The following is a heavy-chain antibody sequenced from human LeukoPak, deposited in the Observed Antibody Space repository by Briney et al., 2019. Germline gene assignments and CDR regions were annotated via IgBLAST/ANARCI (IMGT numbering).Heavy chain of an antibody. CDR2: IDWDDNK. Sequence: SGPAVVKHTQTLTLTCTLSGFSLSTSAMRVSWIRQPPGKALEWLARIDWDDNKFYSTSLKTRLTISKDTSKNQVVLRMTNMDPVDTATYYCARLYSTGWYDYWGQGTLVTVSS. V-gene: IGHV2-70*04. J-gene: IGHJ4*02. CDR3: ARLYSTGWYDY. D-gene: IGHD6-19*01. CDR1: GFSLSTSAMR.